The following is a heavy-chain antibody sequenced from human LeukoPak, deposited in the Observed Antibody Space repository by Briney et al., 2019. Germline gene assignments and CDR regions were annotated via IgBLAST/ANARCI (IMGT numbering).Heavy chain of an antibody. CDR2: ISGSGGTT. D-gene: IGHD4-17*01. V-gene: IGHV3-23*01. Sequence: GGSLRLSCAASGFTFRSFAMSWVRQAPGEGLEWVSTISGSGGTTSYADSVKGRFTFSRDNSKNTVFLQMNSLRVEDTAVYSCAKDLPDYGDYIEGYWGQGTLVTVSS. CDR3: AKDLPDYGDYIEGY. CDR1: GFTFRSFA. J-gene: IGHJ4*02.